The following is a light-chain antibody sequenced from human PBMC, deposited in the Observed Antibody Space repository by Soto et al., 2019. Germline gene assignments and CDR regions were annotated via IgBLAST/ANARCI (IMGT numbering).Light chain of an antibody. CDR1: QTISTY. J-gene: IGKJ1*01. CDR2: AAS. Sequence: IQMTQSPSFVSASVGDRVTITCRASQTISTYLNWYQQKPGKAPKLLIYAASSLQSGVPSRFSGSGSGTDFTLTISSLQPEDFATYYCLQDYNYPWTFGQGTKVDNK. CDR3: LQDYNYPWT. V-gene: IGKV1-6*01.